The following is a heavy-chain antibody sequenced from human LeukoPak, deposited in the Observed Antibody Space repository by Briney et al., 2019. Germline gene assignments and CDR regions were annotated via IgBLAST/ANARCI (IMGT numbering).Heavy chain of an antibody. J-gene: IGHJ4*02. D-gene: IGHD3-10*01. Sequence: SETLSLTCTVSGGSISSYYWSWIRQPAGKGLEWIGRIYTSGSTNYNPSLKSRVTMSVDTSKNQFSLKLSSLTAADTAVYYCARRRFYYGSGTPLGVFDYWGQGTLVTVSS. CDR3: ARRRFYYGSGTPLGVFDY. V-gene: IGHV4-4*07. CDR1: GGSISSYY. CDR2: IYTSGST.